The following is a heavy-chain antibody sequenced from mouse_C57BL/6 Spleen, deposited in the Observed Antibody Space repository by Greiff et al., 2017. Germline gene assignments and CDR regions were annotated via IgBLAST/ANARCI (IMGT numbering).Heavy chain of an antibody. V-gene: IGHV6-6*01. J-gene: IGHJ4*01. CDR3: TRIYYYGSSPYAKGY. CDR1: GFTFSDAW. CDR2: IRNKANNHAT. D-gene: IGHD1-1*01. Sequence: EVKLEESGGGLVQPGGSMKLSCAASGFTFSDAWMDWVRQSPEQGLEWVADIRNKANNHATYYAESLKGRFTISRDDSKSGVYLQMSSVRAEDTVIYHGTRIYYYGSSPYAKGYWGQRASVTVST.